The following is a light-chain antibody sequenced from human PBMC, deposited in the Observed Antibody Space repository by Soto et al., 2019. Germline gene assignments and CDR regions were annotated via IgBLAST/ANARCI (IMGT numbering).Light chain of an antibody. CDR1: SSDVGGYNF. CDR3: SSYTASSTLV. V-gene: IGLV2-14*01. J-gene: IGLJ3*02. CDR2: DVS. Sequence: QAASVSGSPGQSITISCTGTSSDVGGYNFVSWYQQQPGEAPKLMIYDVSNRPSGVSNRFTGSKSGNTASLTISGLQAEDEADYYCSSYTASSTLVFGGGTKVTVL.